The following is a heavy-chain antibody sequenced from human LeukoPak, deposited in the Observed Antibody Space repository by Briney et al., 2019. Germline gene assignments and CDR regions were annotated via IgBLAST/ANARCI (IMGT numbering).Heavy chain of an antibody. V-gene: IGHV3-21*01. J-gene: IGHJ6*04. CDR3: ARATHDYGDYVDYYYYYGMDV. CDR1: GFTFSSYS. CDR2: ISSSSSYI. D-gene: IGHD4-17*01. Sequence: GGSLRLSCAASGFTFSSYSMNWVRQAPGKGLEWVSCISSSSSYIYYADSVKGRFTISRDNAKNSLYLQMNSLRAEDTAVYYCARATHDYGDYVDYYYYYGMDVWGKGTTVTVSS.